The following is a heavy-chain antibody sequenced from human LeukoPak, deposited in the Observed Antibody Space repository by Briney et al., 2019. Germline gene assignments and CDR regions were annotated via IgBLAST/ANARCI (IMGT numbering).Heavy chain of an antibody. J-gene: IGHJ5*02. Sequence: GSLRLSCAASGFTFSSYAMHWVRQAPGKGLEWVAVISYDGSNKYYADSVKGRFTISRDNSKNTLYLQMNSLRAEDTAVYYCARGPPFDPWGQGTLVTVSS. V-gene: IGHV3-30*04. CDR1: GFTFSSYA. CDR3: ARGPPFDP. CDR2: ISYDGSNK.